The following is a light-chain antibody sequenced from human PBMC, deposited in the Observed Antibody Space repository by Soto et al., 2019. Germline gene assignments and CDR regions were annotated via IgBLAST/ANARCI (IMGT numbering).Light chain of an antibody. V-gene: IGKV1-39*01. J-gene: IGKJ1*01. CDR2: GAS. CDR1: QTLGRD. CDR3: HHTYSAPWT. Sequence: DIQMTQSPSSLSASVGDRVTISCRASQTLGRDLNWYQQKPGKAPKLLIYGASTLQSGVPARFSGSGSGTHFTLTVSSLQVDDFATYFCHHTYSAPWTFGQGTKVEIK.